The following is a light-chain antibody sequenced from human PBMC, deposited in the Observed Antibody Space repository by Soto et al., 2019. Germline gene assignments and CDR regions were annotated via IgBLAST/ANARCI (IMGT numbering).Light chain of an antibody. Sequence: DIVLTQSPDSLAVSLGERATINCKSSQTVLSSSNNRTYLGWFQQKSGQPPKLLFSWASIRESGVPDRFSGSGSGTDFTLTISSPQAEDVAVYYCQQYYGAPLTFGGGTKVEIK. V-gene: IGKV4-1*01. CDR3: QQYYGAPLT. CDR2: WAS. J-gene: IGKJ4*01. CDR1: QTVLSSSNNRTY.